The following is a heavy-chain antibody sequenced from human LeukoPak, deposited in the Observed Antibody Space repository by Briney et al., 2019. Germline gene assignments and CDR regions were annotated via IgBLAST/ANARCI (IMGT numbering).Heavy chain of an antibody. J-gene: IGHJ4*02. CDR3: ARGRLGSNYFDY. Sequence: ASVKVSCKASGYTFTSYDINWVRQATGQGLEWMGWMNPNSGNTGYAQKFQGRVTITRNTSISTAYMELSSLRSEDTAVYYCARGRLGSNYFDYWGQGTLVTVSS. CDR1: GYTFTSYD. CDR2: MNPNSGNT. D-gene: IGHD6-19*01. V-gene: IGHV1-8*03.